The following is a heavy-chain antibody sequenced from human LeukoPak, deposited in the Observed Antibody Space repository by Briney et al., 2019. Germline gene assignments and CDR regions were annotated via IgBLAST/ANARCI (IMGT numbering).Heavy chain of an antibody. Sequence: SETLSLTCTVSGYSISSGYYWGWIRQPPGKGLEWIGSIYHSGSTYYSPSLKSRVTISVDTSKNQFSLKLTSVTAADTAVYYCAKGGGAFDRWGRGSLVTVSS. CDR2: IYHSGST. V-gene: IGHV4-38-2*02. D-gene: IGHD2-15*01. CDR3: AKGGGAFDR. CDR1: GYSISSGYY. J-gene: IGHJ5*02.